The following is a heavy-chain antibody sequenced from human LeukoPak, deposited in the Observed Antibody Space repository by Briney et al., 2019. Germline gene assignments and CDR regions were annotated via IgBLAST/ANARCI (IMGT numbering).Heavy chain of an antibody. CDR2: INHSGST. J-gene: IGHJ4*02. Sequence: SETLSLTCAVYGGSFSGYYWSWIRQPPGKGLEWIGEINHSGSTNYNPFLKSRVTISVDTSKNQFSLKLSSVTAADTAVYYCARVYKAADYWGQGTLVTVSS. V-gene: IGHV4-34*01. CDR1: GGSFSGYY. D-gene: IGHD5-24*01. CDR3: ARVYKAADY.